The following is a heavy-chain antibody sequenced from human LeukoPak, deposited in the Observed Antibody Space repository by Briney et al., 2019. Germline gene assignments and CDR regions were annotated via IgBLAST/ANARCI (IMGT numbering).Heavy chain of an antibody. V-gene: IGHV4-59*01. CDR3: VRENYSSGWYGIIDY. CDR1: GGSNRNYY. CDR2: NYYNGNT. D-gene: IGHD6-19*01. Sequence: SETLSLTCTVSGGSNRNYYWSWMRQPPAKGLEGVGYNYYNGNTNYNPSLKSRVTISVDTSKNQFSLKLSSVTAADTAVYYWVRENYSSGWYGIIDYWGQGTLVTVSS. J-gene: IGHJ4*02.